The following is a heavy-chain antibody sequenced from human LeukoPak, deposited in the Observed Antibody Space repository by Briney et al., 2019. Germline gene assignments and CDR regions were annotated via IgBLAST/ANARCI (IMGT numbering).Heavy chain of an antibody. CDR1: GFSIRNHW. Sequence: GGSLRLSCVASGFSIRNHWMSWVRQTPGKGLEWVATMKEDGTEKDYVDAVKGRFTISRDNAMNSVYLQMSSLRAEDTAVYYCASSSDHQWQVLLYFDYWGQGALVSVSS. J-gene: IGHJ4*02. CDR2: MKEDGTEK. V-gene: IGHV3-7*01. D-gene: IGHD6-19*01. CDR3: ASSSDHQWQVLLYFDY.